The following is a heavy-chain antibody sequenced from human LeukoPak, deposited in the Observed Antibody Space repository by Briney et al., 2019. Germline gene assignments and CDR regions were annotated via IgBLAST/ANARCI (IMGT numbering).Heavy chain of an antibody. J-gene: IGHJ6*04. D-gene: IGHD3-10*02. CDR3: AELGITMIGGV. V-gene: IGHV3-48*04. Sequence: PGGSLRLSCTAAGFTFYDYSMNWVRQAPGKGLEWVSYITSSTNTIYYADSVKGRFTISRDNAKNSLYLQMNSLRAEDTAVYYCAELGITMIGGVWGKGTTVTISS. CDR1: GFTFYDYS. CDR2: ITSSTNTI.